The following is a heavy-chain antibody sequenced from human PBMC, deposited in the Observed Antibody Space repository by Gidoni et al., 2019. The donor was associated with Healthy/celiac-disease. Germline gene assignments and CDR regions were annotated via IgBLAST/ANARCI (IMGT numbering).Heavy chain of an antibody. CDR2: IYYSGST. D-gene: IGHD5-12*01. CDR1: GGSISSYY. J-gene: IGHJ4*02. CDR3: ARAAEDGYLPGY. V-gene: IGHV4-59*01. Sequence: QVQLQESGPGLVKPSETLSLTCTVSGGSISSYYWSWIRQPPGKGLEWIGYIYYSGSTNYNPSLKSRVTISVDTSKNQFSLKLSSVTAADTAVYYCARAAEDGYLPGYWGQGTLVTVSS.